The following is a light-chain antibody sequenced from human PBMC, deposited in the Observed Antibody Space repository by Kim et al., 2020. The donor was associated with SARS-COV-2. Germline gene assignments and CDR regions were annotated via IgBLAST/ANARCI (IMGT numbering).Light chain of an antibody. CDR1: QSISSY. J-gene: IGKJ1*01. CDR3: QQSYSTLTWT. CDR2: AAS. V-gene: IGKV1-39*01. Sequence: GDRVTITCRASQSISSYLNWYQQKPGKAPKLLIYAASSLQSGVPSRFSGSGSGTDFTLTISSLQPEDFATYYCQQSYSTLTWTFGQGTKVDIK.